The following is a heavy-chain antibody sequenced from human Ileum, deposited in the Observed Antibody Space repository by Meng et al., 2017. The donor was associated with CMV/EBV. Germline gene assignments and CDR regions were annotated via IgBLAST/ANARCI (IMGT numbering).Heavy chain of an antibody. CDR1: GGAISSSD. CDR2: VYSSGST. J-gene: IGHJ4*02. D-gene: IGHD3-10*01. CDR3: ARTGRFGSYYFDY. Sequence: GPRVGSGAAVAQPSGPWFLTCSASGGAISSSDWGGIRQAPGQGLEWIGYVYSSGSTNYSPSLRSRVTISVDTSRNQFSLRLSSVTAADTAVYYCARTGRFGSYYFDYWGQGTLVTVSS. V-gene: IGHV4-59*01.